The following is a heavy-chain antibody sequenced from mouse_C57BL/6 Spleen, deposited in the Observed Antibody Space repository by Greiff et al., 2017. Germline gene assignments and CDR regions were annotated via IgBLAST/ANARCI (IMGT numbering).Heavy chain of an antibody. CDR1: GFNIKDYY. J-gene: IGHJ1*03. Sequence: EVQLQQSGAELVKPGASVKLSCTASGFNIKDYYMHWVKQRTEQGLEWIGRIDPEDGETKYAPKFQGKATITADTSSNTAYLQLSSLTSEDTAVYYCARDYYGSRKGDYWYFDVWGTGTTVTVSS. CDR3: ARDYYGSRKGDYWYFDV. D-gene: IGHD1-1*01. V-gene: IGHV14-2*01. CDR2: IDPEDGET.